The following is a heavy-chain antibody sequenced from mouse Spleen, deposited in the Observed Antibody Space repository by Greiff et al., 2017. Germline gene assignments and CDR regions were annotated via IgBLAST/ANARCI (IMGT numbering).Heavy chain of an antibody. CDR3: ATTLYGNYGG. V-gene: IGHV1-54*01. CDR1: GYAFTNYL. J-gene: IGHJ2*01. D-gene: IGHD2-1*01. Sequence: VQLQQSGAELVRPGTSVKVSCKASGYAFTNYLIEWVKQRPGQGLEWIGVINPGSGGTNYNEKFKGKATLTADKSSSTAYMQLSSLTSEDSAVYFCATTLYGNYGGWGQGTTLTVSS. CDR2: INPGSGGT.